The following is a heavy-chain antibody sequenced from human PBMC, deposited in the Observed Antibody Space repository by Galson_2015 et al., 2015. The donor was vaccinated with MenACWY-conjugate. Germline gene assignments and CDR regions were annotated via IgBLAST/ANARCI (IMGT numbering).Heavy chain of an antibody. J-gene: IGHJ4*02. CDR3: AKDASSGSYYGYFDY. CDR2: ISYDGSNK. CDR1: GFTFSSYG. Sequence: SLRLSCAASGFTFSSYGMHWVRQAPGKGLEWVAVISYDGSNKYYADSVKGRFTISRDNFKNTLYLQMNSLRAEDTAVYYCAKDASSGSYYGYFDYWGQGTLVTVSS. V-gene: IGHV3-30*18. D-gene: IGHD1-26*01.